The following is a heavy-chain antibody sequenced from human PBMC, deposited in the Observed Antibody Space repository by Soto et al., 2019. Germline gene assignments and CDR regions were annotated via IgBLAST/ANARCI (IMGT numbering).Heavy chain of an antibody. CDR2: TYYRSKWYN. Sequence: PSQTLSLTCAISGDSVSSNSAAWNWIRQSPSRGLEWLGRTYYRSKWYNDYAVSVKSRITINPDTSKNQFSLQLNSVTPEDTAVYYGAREVVVVVAETYYYYYGMDVWGQGTTVTVSS. J-gene: IGHJ6*02. V-gene: IGHV6-1*01. CDR3: AREVVVVVAETYYYYYGMDV. CDR1: GDSVSSNSAA. D-gene: IGHD2-15*01.